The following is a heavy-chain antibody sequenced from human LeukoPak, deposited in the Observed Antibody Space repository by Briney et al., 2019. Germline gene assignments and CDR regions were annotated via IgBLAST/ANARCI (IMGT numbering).Heavy chain of an antibody. CDR1: GYSFTSYW. V-gene: IGHV5-51*01. D-gene: IGHD3-22*01. Sequence: GESLKISCKGSGYSFTSYWIGWVRQMPGKGLEWMVIIYPGDSDTRYSPSFQGQVTISADKSISTAYLQWSSLKASDTAMYYCARQSPYLFYDSSGYLDAFDIWGQGTMVTVSS. J-gene: IGHJ3*02. CDR2: IYPGDSDT. CDR3: ARQSPYLFYDSSGYLDAFDI.